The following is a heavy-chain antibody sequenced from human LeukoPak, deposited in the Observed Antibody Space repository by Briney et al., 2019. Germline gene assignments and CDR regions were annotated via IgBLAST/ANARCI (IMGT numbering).Heavy chain of an antibody. CDR3: ARRFIGDCSSTSCYQVYYYGIDV. D-gene: IGHD2-2*01. V-gene: IGHV1-69*13. CDR1: GGTFSSYA. J-gene: IGHJ6*02. CDR2: IIPIFGTA. Sequence: SVKVSCKASGGTFSSYAISWVRQAPGQGLEWMGGIIPIFGTANYAQKFQGRVAITADESTSTAYMELSSLRSEDTAVYYCARRFIGDCSSTSCYQVYYYGIDVWGQGTTVTVSS.